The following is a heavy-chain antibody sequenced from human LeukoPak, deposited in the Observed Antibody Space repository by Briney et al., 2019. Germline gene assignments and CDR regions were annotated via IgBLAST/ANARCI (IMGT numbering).Heavy chain of an antibody. CDR2: INHSGST. Sequence: SETLSLTCAVYGGSFSGYYWSWIRQPPGKGLEWIGEINHSGSTNYNPSLKSRVTISVDTSKNQFSLKLSSVTAADTALYYCARGRPTYCGGDCYHNWFDPWGQGTLVTVSS. D-gene: IGHD2-21*02. CDR1: GGSFSGYY. V-gene: IGHV4-34*01. J-gene: IGHJ5*02. CDR3: ARGRPTYCGGDCYHNWFDP.